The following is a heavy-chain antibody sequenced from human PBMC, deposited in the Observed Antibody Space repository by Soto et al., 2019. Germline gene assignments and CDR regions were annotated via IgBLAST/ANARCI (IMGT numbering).Heavy chain of an antibody. J-gene: IGHJ3*01. D-gene: IGHD2-15*01. CDR3: ATYCSGGSCPPGPWN. Sequence: QVQLVQSGAEVKKPGASVKVSCKTSGYTFTSYYMHWMRQAPGQGLEWMGIINPGGGSTTYAQKFQGRVTMTRETSTSTIYMALSGLRSEDTAVYYCATYCSGGSCPPGPWNWGKGTMVTVSS. CDR2: INPGGGST. CDR1: GYTFTSYY. V-gene: IGHV1-46*03.